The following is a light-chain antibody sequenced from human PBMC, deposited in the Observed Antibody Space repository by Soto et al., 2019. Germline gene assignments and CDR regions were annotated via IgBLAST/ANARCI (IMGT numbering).Light chain of an antibody. Sequence: DIQMTQSPSSLSASIGDRVTITCRASHTISSNLNWHQQKPGKAPQLLIYAASSVPSGVPPRFSGRGSGTEFTLTVSSLQSEDFATYYCLQTYSVPWTFGHGTKVEIK. CDR3: LQTYSVPWT. CDR1: HTISSN. V-gene: IGKV1-39*01. J-gene: IGKJ1*01. CDR2: AAS.